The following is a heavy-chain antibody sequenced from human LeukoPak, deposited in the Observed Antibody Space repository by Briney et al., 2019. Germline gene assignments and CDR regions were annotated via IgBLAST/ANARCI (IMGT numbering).Heavy chain of an antibody. CDR1: GGSISSYY. J-gene: IGHJ4*02. D-gene: IGHD3-16*02. CDR3: ARDIYDYVWGSYRMAYFDY. CDR2: IYTSGST. Sequence: SETLSLTCTVSGGSISSYYWSWVRQPAGKGLEWIGRIYTSGSTNYTPSLKSRVTMSVDTSKTPFSLKLSSVTAADTAVYYCARDIYDYVWGSYRMAYFDYWGQGTLVTVSS. V-gene: IGHV4-4*07.